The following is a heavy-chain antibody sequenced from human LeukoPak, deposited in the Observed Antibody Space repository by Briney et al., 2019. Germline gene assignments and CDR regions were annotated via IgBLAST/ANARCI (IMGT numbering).Heavy chain of an antibody. D-gene: IGHD3-10*01. CDR1: GGSISSYY. J-gene: IGHJ5*02. V-gene: IGHV4-59*01. CDR3: ARDRGVAMTHLRCFVP. CDR2: IYYSGST. Sequence: SETLSLTCTVSGGSISSYYWSWIRQPPGKGLEWIGYIYYSGSTNYNPSLKSRVTISVDTSKNQFSLKLSSVTAADTAVYYCARDRGVAMTHLRCFVPWGQGTLVTVSS.